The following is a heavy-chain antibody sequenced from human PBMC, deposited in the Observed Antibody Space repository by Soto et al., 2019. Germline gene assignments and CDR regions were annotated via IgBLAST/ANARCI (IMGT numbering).Heavy chain of an antibody. D-gene: IGHD5-18*01. CDR2: IWYDGSNK. V-gene: IGHV3-33*01. Sequence: PGGSLRLSCAASGFTFSSYGMHWVRQAPGKGLEWVAVIWYDGSNKYYADSVKGRFTISRDNSKNTLYLQMNSLRAEDTAVYYCARGRVDTAMVMGYWGQGTLVTVSS. J-gene: IGHJ4*02. CDR3: ARGRVDTAMVMGY. CDR1: GFTFSSYG.